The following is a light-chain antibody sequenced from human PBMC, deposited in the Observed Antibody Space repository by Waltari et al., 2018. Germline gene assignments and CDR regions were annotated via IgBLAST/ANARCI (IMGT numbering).Light chain of an antibody. V-gene: IGKV3-15*01. J-gene: IGKJ3*01. CDR3: QQYNNWVFT. Sequence: EIVMTQSPATLSVSPGERATLSCRASQSVSSNLAWYQQKPGQAPRLLLYGASTRATGIPARFSGSGSGTECTLTISSLQSEDFAVYYCQQYNNWVFTFGPGTKVDIK. CDR2: GAS. CDR1: QSVSSN.